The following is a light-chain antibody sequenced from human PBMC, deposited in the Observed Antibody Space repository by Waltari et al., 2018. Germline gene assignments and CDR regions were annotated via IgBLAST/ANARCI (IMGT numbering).Light chain of an antibody. J-gene: IGLJ3*02. CDR1: SSNIGSNS. CDR2: SNN. V-gene: IGLV1-44*01. Sequence: QSVLTQPPSASGTPGQRVTISCSGGSSNIGSNSVYWYRQPPGRAPKLLIHSNNERPTGGPARVSASKSGTSASLAISGLQSEDEADYHCAAWDDSLNAWVFGGGTKLTAL. CDR3: AAWDDSLNAWV.